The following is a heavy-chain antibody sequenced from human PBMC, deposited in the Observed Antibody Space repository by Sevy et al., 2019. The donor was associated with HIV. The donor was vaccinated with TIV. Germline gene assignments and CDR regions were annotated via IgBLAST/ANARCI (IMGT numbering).Heavy chain of an antibody. J-gene: IGHJ4*02. CDR1: GGSISTDLYS. V-gene: IGHV4-30-2*01. CDR2: IFHSGNT. Sequence: SETLSLTCAVSGGSISTDLYSWNWIRQPPGKGLEWIGYIFHSGNTYYNPSLKSRVTISIDRSKNQFSLNLSTVTAADTAVYYCARSSSAYPYHFDYWGQGTLVTVSS. CDR3: ARSSSAYPYHFDY.